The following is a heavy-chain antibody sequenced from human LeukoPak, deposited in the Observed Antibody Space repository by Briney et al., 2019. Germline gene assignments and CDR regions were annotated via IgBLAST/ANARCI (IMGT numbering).Heavy chain of an antibody. Sequence: SETLSLTCSISGGSISSYYWSWIRQPPGKGLEWIGYIYNIGSTNYNPSLKSRVTISVDRSKNQFSLRLTSVTAADTAVYYCARGGSYYDFWSGYYDYYCYMDVWGKGTTVTVSS. CDR3: ARGGSYYDFWSGYYDYYCYMDV. CDR2: IYNIGST. D-gene: IGHD3-3*01. CDR1: GGSISSYY. J-gene: IGHJ6*03. V-gene: IGHV4-59*01.